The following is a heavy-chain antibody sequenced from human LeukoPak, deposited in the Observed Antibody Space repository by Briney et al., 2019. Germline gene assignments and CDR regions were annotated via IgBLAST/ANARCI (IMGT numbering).Heavy chain of an antibody. CDR1: GGSFSGYY. D-gene: IGHD6-19*01. V-gene: IGHV4-34*01. J-gene: IGHJ6*02. CDR3: ARGRGSSSGWYYYYGMDV. Sequence: SETLSLTCAVYGGSFSGYYWSWIRQPPGKGLEWIGEINHSGSTNYNPSLKSRVTISVDTSKNQISLKLSSVTAADTAVYYCARGRGSSSGWYYYYGMDVWGQGTTVTVSS. CDR2: INHSGST.